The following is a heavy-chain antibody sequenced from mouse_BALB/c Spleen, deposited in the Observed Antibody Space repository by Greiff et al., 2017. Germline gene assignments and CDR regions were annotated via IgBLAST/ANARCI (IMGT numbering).Heavy chain of an antibody. CDR3: ARGPALLRLGAMDY. CDR1: GFTFSSYA. J-gene: IGHJ4*01. CDR2: ISSGGST. Sequence: EVQLVESGGGLVKPGGSLKLSCAASGFTFSSYAMSWVRQTPEKRLEWVASISSGGSTYYPDSVKGRFTISRDNARNILYLQMSSLRSEDTAMYYCARGPALLRLGAMDYWGQGTSVTVSS. D-gene: IGHD1-2*01. V-gene: IGHV5-6-5*01.